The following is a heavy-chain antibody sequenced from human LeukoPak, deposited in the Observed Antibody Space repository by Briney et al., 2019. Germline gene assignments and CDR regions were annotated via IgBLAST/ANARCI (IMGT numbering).Heavy chain of an antibody. D-gene: IGHD6-19*01. V-gene: IGHV1-46*01. Sequence: ASVKVSCKASGYTFTSYYMHWVRQAPGQGLEWMGIINPSGGSTSYAQKFQGRVTMTRDMSTSTVYMELSSLRSEDTAVYYCARRDSAVADFDYWGQGTLVTVSS. J-gene: IGHJ4*02. CDR2: INPSGGST. CDR3: ARRDSAVADFDY. CDR1: GYTFTSYY.